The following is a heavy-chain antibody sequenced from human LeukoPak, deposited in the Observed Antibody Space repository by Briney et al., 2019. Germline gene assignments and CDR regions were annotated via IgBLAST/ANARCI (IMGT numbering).Heavy chain of an antibody. CDR2: IYYSGST. D-gene: IGHD4-17*01. Sequence: KPSETLSLTCTGSGGSISSYYWSWIRQPPGKGLEWIGYIYYSGSTNYNPSLKSRVTISVNTSKNQFSLKLSSVTAADTAVYYCARLYGDYYYYFDYWGQGTLVTVSS. CDR1: GGSISSYY. CDR3: ARLYGDYYYYFDY. J-gene: IGHJ4*02. V-gene: IGHV4-59*01.